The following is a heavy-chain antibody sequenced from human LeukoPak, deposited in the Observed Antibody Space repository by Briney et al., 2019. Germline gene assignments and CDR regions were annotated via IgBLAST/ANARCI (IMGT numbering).Heavy chain of an antibody. Sequence: GRSLRLSCVASGFTFSNYAIHWVRQAPGKGLEWVAVISYDGSNKYYADSVRGRFTISRDNSKNTLSLQMNSLRADDTAVYYCARDVLVVVPVTLEPGYCYYGMDAWGQGTAVTVSS. V-gene: IGHV3-30-3*01. D-gene: IGHD2-15*01. CDR3: ARDVLVVVPVTLEPGYCYYGMDA. CDR1: GFTFSNYA. J-gene: IGHJ6*02. CDR2: ISYDGSNK.